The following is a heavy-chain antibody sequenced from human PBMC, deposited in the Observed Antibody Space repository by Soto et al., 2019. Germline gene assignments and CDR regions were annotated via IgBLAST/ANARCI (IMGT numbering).Heavy chain of an antibody. CDR1: GGSISSYY. CDR2: IYYSGST. Sequence: QVQLQESGPGLVKPSETLSLTCTVSGGSISSYYWSWIRQPPGKGLEWIGYIYYSGSTNYNPSLKSRVTISVDTSNNQCSLKLSSVTAADTAVYYCASWDDSSGYYLDYWGQGTLVTVSS. CDR3: ASWDDSSGYYLDY. V-gene: IGHV4-59*01. J-gene: IGHJ4*02. D-gene: IGHD3-22*01.